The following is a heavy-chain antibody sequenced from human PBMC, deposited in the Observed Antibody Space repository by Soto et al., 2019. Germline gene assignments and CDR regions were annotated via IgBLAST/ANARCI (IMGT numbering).Heavy chain of an antibody. V-gene: IGHV3-21*01. CDR3: WSLSVPDYGAPFDY. Sequence: SLRLSCAASGFTFSSYAMSWVRQAPGKGLEWVSSISSSSSYIYYADSVKGRFTISRDNAKNSLYLQMNSLRAEDTAVYYCWSLSVPDYGAPFDYWGQGTLVTVSS. J-gene: IGHJ4*02. CDR2: ISSSSSYI. D-gene: IGHD4-17*01. CDR1: GFTFSSYA.